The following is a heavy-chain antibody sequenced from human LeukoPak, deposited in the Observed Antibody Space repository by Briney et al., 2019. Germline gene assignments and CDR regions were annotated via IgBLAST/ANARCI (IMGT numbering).Heavy chain of an antibody. V-gene: IGHV4-59*08. Sequence: SETLSLTCTVSGGSISSYYWSWIRQPPGKGLEWIGYIYYSGSTNYNPSLKSRVTISVDTSKNQFSLKLSSVTAADTAVYYCARVEYSSSSSWYFDLWGRGTLVTVSS. CDR2: IYYSGST. CDR1: GGSISSYY. CDR3: ARVEYSSSSSWYFDL. D-gene: IGHD6-6*01. J-gene: IGHJ2*01.